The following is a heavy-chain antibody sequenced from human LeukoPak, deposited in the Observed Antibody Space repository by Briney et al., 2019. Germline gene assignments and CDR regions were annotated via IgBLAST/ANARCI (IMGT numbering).Heavy chain of an antibody. Sequence: PGGSLRLSCAASGFTFSSYAMHWVRQAPGKGLEWVAVISYDGSNKYYADSVKGRFTISRDNSKNTLYLQMNSLRAEDTALYYCAKEKDTNYYDSRIFDYWGQGTLVTVSS. V-gene: IGHV3-30*04. J-gene: IGHJ4*02. D-gene: IGHD3-22*01. CDR3: AKEKDTNYYDSRIFDY. CDR1: GFTFSSYA. CDR2: ISYDGSNK.